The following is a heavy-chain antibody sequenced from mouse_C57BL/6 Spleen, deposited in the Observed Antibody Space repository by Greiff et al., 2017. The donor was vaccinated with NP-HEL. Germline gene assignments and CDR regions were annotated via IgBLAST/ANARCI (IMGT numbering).Heavy chain of an antibody. D-gene: IGHD1-1*02. CDR1: GYTFTSYW. CDR3: ARGTIPYYYARDY. V-gene: IGHV1-69*01. Sequence: QVQLQQPGAELVMPGASVKLSCKASGYTFTSYWMHWVKQRPGQGLEWIGEIDPSDSYTNYNQKFKGKSTLTVDKSSSTAYMQLSSLTSEDSAVYYCARGTIPYYYARDYWGQGTSVTVSS. J-gene: IGHJ4*01. CDR2: IDPSDSYT.